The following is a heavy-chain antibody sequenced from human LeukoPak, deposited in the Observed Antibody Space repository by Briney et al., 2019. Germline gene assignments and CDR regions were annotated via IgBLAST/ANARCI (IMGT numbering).Heavy chain of an antibody. V-gene: IGHV4-59*01. CDR3: AREGRYRYGYNEYHSYMDI. J-gene: IGHJ6*03. CDR1: GGSISSYY. Sequence: SETLSLTCTVSGGSISSYYWSWIRQPPGKGLEWIGYIYYNGSTNYNPSLKSRVTISVDTSKNQFSLKLSSVTAAETAVYYCAREGRYRYGYNEYHSYMDIWGKGTTVTVSS. D-gene: IGHD5-24*01. CDR2: IYYNGST.